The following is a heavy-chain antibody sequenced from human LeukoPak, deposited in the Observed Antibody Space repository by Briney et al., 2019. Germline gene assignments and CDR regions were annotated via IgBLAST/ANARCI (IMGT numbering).Heavy chain of an antibody. CDR1: GGSISSYY. J-gene: IGHJ4*02. CDR3: ARAGPPFDY. V-gene: IGHV4-59*01. CDR2: IYYSGST. Sequence: SETLSLTCTVSGGSISSYYWSWIRQPPGKGLEWTGYIYYSGSTNYNPSLKRRVTISVHTSKTQFSLKLKSVTAADTAVYYCARAGPPFDYWGQGTLVTVSS.